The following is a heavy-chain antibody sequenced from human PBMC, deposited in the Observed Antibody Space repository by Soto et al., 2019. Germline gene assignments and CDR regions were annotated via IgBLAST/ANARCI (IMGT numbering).Heavy chain of an antibody. Sequence: PRLSCAASGFTFSSYGMHWVRQAPGKGLEWVAVISYDGSNKYYADSVKGRFTISRDNSKNTLYLQMNSLRAEDTAVYYCAKAKLRPRGDYFDYCGHGTLVTVSS. J-gene: IGHJ4*01. CDR3: AKAKLRPRGDYFDY. CDR2: ISYDGSNK. V-gene: IGHV3-30*18. D-gene: IGHD3-10*01. CDR1: GFTFSSYG.